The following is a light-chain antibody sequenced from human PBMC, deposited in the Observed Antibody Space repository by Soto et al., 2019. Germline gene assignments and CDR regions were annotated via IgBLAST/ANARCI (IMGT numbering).Light chain of an antibody. CDR1: QSVSSN. V-gene: IGKV3-15*01. J-gene: IGKJ1*01. Sequence: EIVMTQSPATLSVSPGERATLSCRASQSVSSNLAWYQQKPGQAPRLLIYGASTRATGIPARFSGSGSGTEFTLTICSLQSEDVAVYDCQQYNNWPPWTVGQGTKVESK. CDR2: GAS. CDR3: QQYNNWPPWT.